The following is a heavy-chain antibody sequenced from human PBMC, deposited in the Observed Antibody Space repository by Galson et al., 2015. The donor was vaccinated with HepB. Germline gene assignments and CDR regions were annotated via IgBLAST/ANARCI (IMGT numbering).Heavy chain of an antibody. CDR2: FSGPTGST. V-gene: IGHV3-23*01. Sequence: SLRLSCAASGFTLSIYAMTWVRQAPGKGLGWVAGFSGPTGSTYYGDSVKGRFTMSRGNSKNTLSLQMNSLRGDDTAVYYCVRVAHGDYPSAVFGLDVWGQGSTVTVSS. D-gene: IGHD4-17*01. CDR1: GFTLSIYA. CDR3: VRVAHGDYPSAVFGLDV. J-gene: IGHJ6*02.